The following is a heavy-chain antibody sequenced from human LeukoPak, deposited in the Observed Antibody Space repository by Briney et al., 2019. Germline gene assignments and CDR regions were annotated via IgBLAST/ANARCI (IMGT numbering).Heavy chain of an antibody. Sequence: ASVKVSCKASGYTFTSYYMHWVRQAPGQGLEWMGWINPNSGGTNYAQKFQGRVTMTRDTSISTAYMELSRLRSDDTAVYYCAREYYDILTGYSLDGFDYWGQGTLVTVSS. CDR1: GYTFTSYY. CDR2: INPNSGGT. CDR3: AREYYDILTGYSLDGFDY. V-gene: IGHV1-2*02. J-gene: IGHJ4*02. D-gene: IGHD3-9*01.